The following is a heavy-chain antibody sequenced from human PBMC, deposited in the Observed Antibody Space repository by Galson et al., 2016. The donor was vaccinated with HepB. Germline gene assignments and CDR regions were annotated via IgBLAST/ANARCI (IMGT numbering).Heavy chain of an antibody. Sequence: CAASGSIFSNYWIHWVRQSAGQGLVWVAHITHDGKNTYYADSVKGRFTLSRDKSKNTVYLQMDSLRAEDTGLYFCSTMPREGTDRQYPWGQGTLVTVSS. V-gene: IGHV3-74*01. CDR2: ITHDGKNT. D-gene: IGHD2-2*01. CDR1: GSIFSNYW. CDR3: STMPREGTDRQYP. J-gene: IGHJ5*02.